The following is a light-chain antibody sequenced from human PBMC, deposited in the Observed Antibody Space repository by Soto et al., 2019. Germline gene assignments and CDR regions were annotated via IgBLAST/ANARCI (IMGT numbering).Light chain of an antibody. J-gene: IGKJ2*01. CDR3: QQHHSLYT. V-gene: IGKV1-5*03. Sequence: DIQMTQSPSTLSASVGDRVTITCRASQSIGAWLAWYQQRPGKAPKLLISKASTLESGVPSRFSGSGSGTEFTLTISSLPHDDFATYCCQQHHSLYTFGQGTKLEI. CDR1: QSIGAW. CDR2: KAS.